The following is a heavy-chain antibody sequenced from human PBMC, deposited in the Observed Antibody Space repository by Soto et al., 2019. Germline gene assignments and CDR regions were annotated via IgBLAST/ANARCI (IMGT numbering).Heavy chain of an antibody. D-gene: IGHD2-2*01. CDR2: ISAYNGNT. J-gene: IGHJ4*02. CDR3: ARDPEDIVVVPAAHYFDY. CDR1: GDTFSSYG. Sequence: QVQLVQSGAEVKKPGASVKVSCKASGDTFSSYGISWVRQAPGQGLEWIGWISAYNGNTNYAQKLQGRVTMTTDTSTSTAYMELRSLRSDDTAVYYCARDPEDIVVVPAAHYFDYWGQGTLVTVSS. V-gene: IGHV1-18*04.